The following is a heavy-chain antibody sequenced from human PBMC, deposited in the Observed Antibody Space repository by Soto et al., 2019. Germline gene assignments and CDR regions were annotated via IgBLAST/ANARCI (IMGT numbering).Heavy chain of an antibody. CDR3: ARHWALASWYYYYGMDV. V-gene: IGHV4-39*01. CDR2: IYYSGST. D-gene: IGHD3-16*01. J-gene: IGHJ6*02. Sequence: SETLSLTCTVSGDSISSGTYYWAWIRQPPGKGLEWIGTIYYSGSTNYNPSLKSRVTISVDTSKNQFSLKLSSVTAADTAVYYCARHWALASWYYYYGMDVWGQGTTVTVSS. CDR1: GDSISSGTYY.